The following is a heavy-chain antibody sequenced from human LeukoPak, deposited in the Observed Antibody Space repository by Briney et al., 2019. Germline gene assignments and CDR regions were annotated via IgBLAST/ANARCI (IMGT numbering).Heavy chain of an antibody. D-gene: IGHD5-18*01. CDR2: TYYRSKWYN. V-gene: IGHV6-1*01. Sequence: SQTLSLTCAISGDSVSSNSAAWNWIRQSPSRGLEWLGRTYYRSKWYNDYAVSVKSRIAINPDTSKNQFSLQLNSVTPEDTAVYYCARSDTAMVTVHYGMDVWGQGTTVTVSS. CDR1: GDSVSSNSAA. CDR3: ARSDTAMVTVHYGMDV. J-gene: IGHJ6*02.